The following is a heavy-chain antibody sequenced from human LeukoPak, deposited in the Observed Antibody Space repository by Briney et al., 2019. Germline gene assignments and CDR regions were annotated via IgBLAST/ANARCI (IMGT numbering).Heavy chain of an antibody. CDR1: GFTFSSYS. V-gene: IGHV3-21*01. J-gene: IGHJ4*02. CDR3: ATELVATIYRSFDY. CDR2: ISSSSSYI. D-gene: IGHD5-12*01. Sequence: GGSLRLSCAASGFTFSSYSMNWVRQAPGKGLEWVSSISSSSSYIYYADSVKGRFTISRDNAKNSLYLQMNSLRAEDTAVYYCATELVATIYRSFDYWGQGTLVTVSS.